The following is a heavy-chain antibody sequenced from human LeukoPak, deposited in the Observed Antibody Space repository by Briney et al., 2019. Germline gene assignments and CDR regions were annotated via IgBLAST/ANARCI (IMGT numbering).Heavy chain of an antibody. J-gene: IGHJ4*02. CDR3: ARVRARYGVVVAATSDY. CDR2: ISSSSNYI. CDR1: GFTFSHYS. V-gene: IGHV3-21*01. Sequence: GGSLRLSCAASGFTFSHYSMNWVRQAPGSGLERVSSISSSSNYIYYADSVKGRFSISRDNAKNSVYLQMNSLRAEDTAVYYCARVRARYGVVVAATSDYWGQGTLVTVSS. D-gene: IGHD2-15*01.